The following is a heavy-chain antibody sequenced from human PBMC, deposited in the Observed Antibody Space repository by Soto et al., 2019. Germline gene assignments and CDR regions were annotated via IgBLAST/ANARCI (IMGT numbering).Heavy chain of an antibody. CDR1: GFTFSSYA. Sequence: EVQLLESGGGLVQPGGSLRLSCAASGFTFSSYAMSWVRQAPGKGLEWVSAISGSGGSTYYADSVKGRFTISRDNSKNALYLQMNSLRTNDTAVYYRAISRPDSSWSSFDIWGPGIMVTASS. J-gene: IGHJ3*02. CDR2: ISGSGGST. D-gene: IGHD3-3*01. V-gene: IGHV3-23*01. CDR3: AISRPDSSWSSFDI.